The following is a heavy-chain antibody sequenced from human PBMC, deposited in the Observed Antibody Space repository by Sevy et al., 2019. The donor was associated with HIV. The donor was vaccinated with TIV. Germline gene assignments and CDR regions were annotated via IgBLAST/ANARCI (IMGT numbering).Heavy chain of an antibody. Sequence: GGSLRFSCSASGFTFSSYAMHWVRQAPGKGLEYVSAISSNGGSTYYADSVKGRFTISRDNSKDTLYLQMSSLRAEDTAVYYCVKDAGGPAAMVRGVSAFDIWGQGTMVTVSS. CDR2: ISSNGGST. CDR1: GFTFSSYA. J-gene: IGHJ3*02. CDR3: VKDAGGPAAMVRGVSAFDI. D-gene: IGHD3-10*01. V-gene: IGHV3-64D*06.